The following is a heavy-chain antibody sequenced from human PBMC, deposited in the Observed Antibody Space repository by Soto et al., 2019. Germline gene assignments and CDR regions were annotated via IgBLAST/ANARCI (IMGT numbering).Heavy chain of an antibody. Sequence: SETLSLTCTVSGGSISSYYWSWIRQPPGKGLEWIGYIYYSGSTNYNPSLKSRVTISVDTSKNQFSLKLSSVTAADTAVYYCARGVRSGSYPYYYYAMDVWGQGTTVTVS. V-gene: IGHV4-59*01. J-gene: IGHJ6*02. CDR2: IYYSGST. CDR1: GGSISSYY. D-gene: IGHD1-26*01. CDR3: ARGVRSGSYPYYYYAMDV.